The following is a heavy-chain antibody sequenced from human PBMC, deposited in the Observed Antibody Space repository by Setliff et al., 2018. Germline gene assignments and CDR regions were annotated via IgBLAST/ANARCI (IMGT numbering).Heavy chain of an antibody. CDR3: TRGRGPRVVVAVPLDF. Sequence: ASVKVSCKTSGYNFTTFGVNWVRQVPGQGFEWMGWISPYNGDADYAQKFQGRVTLTTDTSTGTAYMELRALSSDDTAIYYCTRGRGPRVVVAVPLDFWGQGTLVTVSS. CDR2: ISPYNGDA. CDR1: GYNFTTFG. V-gene: IGHV1-18*01. J-gene: IGHJ4*02. D-gene: IGHD2-15*01.